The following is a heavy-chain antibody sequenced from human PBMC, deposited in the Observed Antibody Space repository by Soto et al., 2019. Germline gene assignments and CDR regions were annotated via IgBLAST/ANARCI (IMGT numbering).Heavy chain of an antibody. J-gene: IGHJ4*02. Sequence: GGSLRLSCAASGFTFSSYSMNWVRQAPGKGLEWVSYISSTSSTLYYADSVKGRFTISRDNAKNSLYLQMNSLRDEDTAVYYCARVGRQWLVAGIDYWGQGTLVTVSS. CDR3: ARVGRQWLVAGIDY. CDR1: GFTFSSYS. D-gene: IGHD6-19*01. CDR2: ISSTSSTL. V-gene: IGHV3-48*02.